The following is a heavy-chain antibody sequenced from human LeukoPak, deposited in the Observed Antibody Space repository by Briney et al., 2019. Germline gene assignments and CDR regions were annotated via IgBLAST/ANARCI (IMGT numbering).Heavy chain of an antibody. CDR3: AREGGMSSSWRGNWFDP. CDR2: MNPNSGNT. J-gene: IGHJ5*02. D-gene: IGHD6-13*01. V-gene: IGHV1-8*01. Sequence: GASVKVSCKASGYTFTSYDINWVRQATGQGLEWMGWMNPNSGNTGYAQKFQGRVTMTRNTSISTAYMELSSLRSEDTAVYYCAREGGMSSSWRGNWFDPWGQGTLVTVSS. CDR1: GYTFTSYD.